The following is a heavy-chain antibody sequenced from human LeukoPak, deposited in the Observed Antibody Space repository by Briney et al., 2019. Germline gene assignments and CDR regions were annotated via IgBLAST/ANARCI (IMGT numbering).Heavy chain of an antibody. D-gene: IGHD2-21*01. CDR2: ISAYNGNT. V-gene: IGHV1-18*01. Sequence: ASVRVSCKASGYTFSIYGFSWVRQAPGQGLEWMGWISAYNGNTNYAQKLQGIATMTTGTSTTPAYMKLRSRSADEAAVYYSARVGTSSVGVSYYYYYLDVWRKGTTVTVPS. CDR3: ARVGTSSVGVSYYYYYLDV. CDR1: GYTFSIYG. J-gene: IGHJ6*03.